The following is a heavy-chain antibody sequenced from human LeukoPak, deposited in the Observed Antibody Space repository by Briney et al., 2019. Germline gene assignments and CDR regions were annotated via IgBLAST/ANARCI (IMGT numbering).Heavy chain of an antibody. CDR2: ISYDGSNK. V-gene: IGHV3-30-3*01. Sequence: PGRSLRLSCAASGFTFSGYAMHWVRQAPGKGLEWVAVISYDGSNKYYADSVKGRFTISRDNSKNTLYLQMNSLRAEDTAVYYCAREVYDSSGYYPFDYWGQGTLVTVSS. J-gene: IGHJ4*02. CDR1: GFTFSGYA. D-gene: IGHD3-22*01. CDR3: AREVYDSSGYYPFDY.